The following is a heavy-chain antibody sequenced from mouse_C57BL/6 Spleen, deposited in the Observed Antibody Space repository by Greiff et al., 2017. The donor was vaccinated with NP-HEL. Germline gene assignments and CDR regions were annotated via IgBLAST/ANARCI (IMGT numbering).Heavy chain of an antibody. D-gene: IGHD1-1*01. J-gene: IGHJ1*03. CDR3: ARAAFYYYGSSYDWDFDV. V-gene: IGHV5-17*01. CDR1: GFTFSDYG. CDR2: ISSGSSTI. Sequence: DVQLVESGGGLVKPGGSLKLSCAASGFTFSDYGMHWVRQAPEKGLEWVAYISSGSSTIYYADTVKGRFTISRDNAKNTLFLQMTLLRSEDTAMFYCARAAFYYYGSSYDWDFDVWGTGTTVTVSS.